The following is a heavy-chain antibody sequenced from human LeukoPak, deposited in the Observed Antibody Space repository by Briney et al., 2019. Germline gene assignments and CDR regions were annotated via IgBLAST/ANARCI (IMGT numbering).Heavy chain of an antibody. V-gene: IGHV4-59*01. Sequence: SETLSLTCTVSGGSISSYYWSWIRQPPGKGLEWIGYIYYSGSTNYNPSLKSRVTISVDTSKNQFSLKLSSVTAADTAVYYCAREMVYTKRIDNWGQGTLVTVSS. CDR3: AREMVYTKRIDN. CDR1: GGSISSYY. D-gene: IGHD2-8*01. J-gene: IGHJ4*02. CDR2: IYYSGST.